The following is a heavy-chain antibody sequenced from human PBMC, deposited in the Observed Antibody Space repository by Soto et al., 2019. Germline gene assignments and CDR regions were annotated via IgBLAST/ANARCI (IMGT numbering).Heavy chain of an antibody. CDR2: INPNSGGT. CDR3: AREITITAAGALYYYYGMDV. CDR1: GYTFTGYY. J-gene: IGHJ6*02. D-gene: IGHD6-13*01. V-gene: IGHV1-2*04. Sequence: VASVKVSCKASGYTFTGYYMHWVRQAPGQGLEWMGWINPNSGGTNYDQKFQGWVTMTRDTSISTAYMELSRLRSDDTAVYYCAREITITAAGALYYYYGMDVWGQGTTVTVS.